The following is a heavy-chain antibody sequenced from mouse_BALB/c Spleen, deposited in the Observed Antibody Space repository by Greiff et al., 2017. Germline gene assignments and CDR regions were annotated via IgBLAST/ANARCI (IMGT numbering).Heavy chain of an antibody. Sequence: EVQGVESGGGLVKPGGSLKLSCAASGFTFSSYTMSWVRQTPEKRLEWVATISSGGSYTYYPDSVKGRFTISRDNAKNTLYLQMSSLKSEDTAMYYCTREGGYDEAMDYWGQGTSVTVSS. D-gene: IGHD2-2*01. J-gene: IGHJ4*01. CDR1: GFTFSSYT. V-gene: IGHV5-6-4*01. CDR2: ISSGGSYT. CDR3: TREGGYDEAMDY.